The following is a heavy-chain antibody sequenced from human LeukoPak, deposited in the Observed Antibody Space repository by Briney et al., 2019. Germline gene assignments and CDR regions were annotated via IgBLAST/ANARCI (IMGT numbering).Heavy chain of an antibody. CDR1: GGSISSGDYY. D-gene: IGHD6-13*01. CDR3: ASHSSSWYYFDY. J-gene: IGHJ4*02. CDR2: IYYSGST. Sequence: SQTLSLTCTVSGGSISSGDYYWSWIRQPPGKGLEWIGYIYYSGSTCYNPSLKSRVTISVDTSKNQFSLKLSSVTAADTAVYYCASHSSSWYYFDYWGQGTLVTVSS. V-gene: IGHV4-30-4*01.